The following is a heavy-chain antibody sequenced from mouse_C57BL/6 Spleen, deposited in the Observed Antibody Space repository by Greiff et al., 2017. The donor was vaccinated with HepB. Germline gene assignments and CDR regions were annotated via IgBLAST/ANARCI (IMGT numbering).Heavy chain of an antibody. D-gene: IGHD1-1*01. CDR1: GYAFSSSW. Sequence: VQLQQSGPELVKPGASVKISCKASGYAFSSSWMNWVKQRPGKGLEWIGRIYPGDGDTNYNGKFKGKATLTADKSSSTAYMQLSSLTSEDSAVYFCARMGLTTVVATRGFDYWGQGTTLTVSS. V-gene: IGHV1-82*01. J-gene: IGHJ2*01. CDR3: ARMGLTTVVATRGFDY. CDR2: IYPGDGDT.